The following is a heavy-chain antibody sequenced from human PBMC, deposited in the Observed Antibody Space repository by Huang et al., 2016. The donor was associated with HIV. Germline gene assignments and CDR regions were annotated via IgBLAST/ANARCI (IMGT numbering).Heavy chain of an antibody. Sequence: QLLLQESGPGLVKPSEALALTCAVSGGSIRSSDYHWGWIRQPPGKGLEWIGSIYDTGSTHYSPYHKSRVTIAVDTSKNLFFLNLPSMTAADTAVYYCARHREGPVAYYSGWGSHLNYMDVWGRGRTVVVSS. CDR2: IYDTGST. J-gene: IGHJ6*03. CDR3: ARHREGPVAYYSGWGSHLNYMDV. V-gene: IGHV4-39*01. CDR1: GGSIRSSDYH. D-gene: IGHD3-10*01.